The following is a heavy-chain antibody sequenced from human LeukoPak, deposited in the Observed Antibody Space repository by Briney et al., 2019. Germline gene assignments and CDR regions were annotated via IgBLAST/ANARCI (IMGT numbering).Heavy chain of an antibody. CDR3: ARDRYCSSTSCPGGFYYYYYMDV. Sequence: SETLSLTCTVSGGSISSYYWSWIRQPVGKGLEWIGRIYTSGSTNYNPSLKSRVTMSVDTSKNQFPLKLSSVTAADTAVYYCARDRYCSSTSCPGGFYYYYYMDVWGKGTTVTVSS. D-gene: IGHD2-2*01. V-gene: IGHV4-4*07. J-gene: IGHJ6*03. CDR1: GGSISSYY. CDR2: IYTSGST.